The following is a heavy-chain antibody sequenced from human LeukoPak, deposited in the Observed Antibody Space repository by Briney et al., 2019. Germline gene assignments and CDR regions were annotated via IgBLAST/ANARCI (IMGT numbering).Heavy chain of an antibody. CDR1: GFIFSTYG. D-gene: IGHD3-10*01. J-gene: IGHJ5*02. Sequence: GGSLRLSCAASGFIFSTYGMHWVRQAPGKGLEWVSVISGSGVSTYYADSVKGRFTISRDNSKNTVYLQMNSLRAEDTAVYYCAKDRGFDISYNWFEPWGQGTLVTVSS. CDR3: AKDRGFDISYNWFEP. CDR2: ISGSGVST. V-gene: IGHV3-23*01.